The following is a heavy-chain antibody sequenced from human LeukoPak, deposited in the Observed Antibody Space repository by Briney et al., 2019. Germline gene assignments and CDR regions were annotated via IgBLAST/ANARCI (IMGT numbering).Heavy chain of an antibody. D-gene: IGHD4-17*01. CDR3: TTSTDTYDI. J-gene: IGHJ3*02. CDR1: GFTFDDYA. V-gene: IGHV3-9*01. CDR2: ISWNSDMI. Sequence: GGSLRLSCAASGFTFDDYAMHWVRQAPGKGLEWVSAISWNSDMIGYADSVKGRFTISRDNAKNSLYLQMNSLRGEDTALYYCTTSTDTYDIWGQGTMVSVSS.